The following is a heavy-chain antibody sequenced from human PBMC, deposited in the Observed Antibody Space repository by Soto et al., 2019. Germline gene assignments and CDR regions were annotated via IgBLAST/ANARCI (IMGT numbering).Heavy chain of an antibody. CDR2: IRSKANSYAT. CDR3: SRDDSDWFFN. J-gene: IGHJ4*02. V-gene: IGHV3-73*01. CDR1: GFTFSGSA. Sequence: HPGGSLRLSCAASGFTFSGSAMHWVRQASGKGLEWVGRIRSKANSYATAYAASVKGRFTISRDDSKNTAYLQMNSLKTEDTAVYYCSRDDSDWFFNWGRGTLVTVS. D-gene: IGHD3-9*01.